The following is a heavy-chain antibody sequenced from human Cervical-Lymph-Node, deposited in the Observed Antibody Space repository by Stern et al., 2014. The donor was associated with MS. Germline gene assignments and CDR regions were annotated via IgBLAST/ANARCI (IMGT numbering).Heavy chain of an antibody. D-gene: IGHD2-15*01. CDR1: GGTFNTYA. J-gene: IGHJ3*01. CDR3: ARVGYCRAGSCTSTVGGFDV. V-gene: IGHV1-69*06. Sequence: QVQLVQSGAEVKKPGSSVRLSCTASGGTFNTYATSWVRQAPGRGLEWMGGILPVVGRVDYAQTFQGRVTITADTFTTTAYMELTSLRSEDTAVYYCARVGYCRAGSCTSTVGGFDVWGQGTKVTVSS. CDR2: ILPVVGRV.